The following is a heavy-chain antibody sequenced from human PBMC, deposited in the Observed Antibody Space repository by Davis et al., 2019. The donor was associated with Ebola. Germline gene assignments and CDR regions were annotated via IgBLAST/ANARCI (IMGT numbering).Heavy chain of an antibody. CDR3: AREGQLERRSDYYYYYMDV. J-gene: IGHJ6*03. V-gene: IGHV3-7*01. Sequence: GESLKISCAASGFTFSSYWMSWVRQAPGKGLEWVANIKQDGSEKYYVDSVKGRFTISRDNAKNSLYLQMNSLRAEDTAVYYCAREGQLERRSDYYYYYMDVWGKGTTVTVSS. CDR1: GFTFSSYW. D-gene: IGHD1-1*01. CDR2: IKQDGSEK.